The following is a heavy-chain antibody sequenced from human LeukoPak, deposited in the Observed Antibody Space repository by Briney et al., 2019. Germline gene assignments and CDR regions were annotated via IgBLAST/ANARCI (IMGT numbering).Heavy chain of an antibody. D-gene: IGHD2-2*01. CDR3: AKVSGVVVVPAAMRDYPFDY. CDR2: IRYDGSNK. J-gene: IGHJ4*02. Sequence: GGSLRLSCAASGFTFSSYGMHWVRQAPGKGLEWVAFIRYDGSNKYYADSVKGRFTISRDNSKNTLYLQMNSLRAEDTAVYYCAKVSGVVVVPAAMRDYPFDYWGQGTLVTVSS. CDR1: GFTFSSYG. V-gene: IGHV3-30*02.